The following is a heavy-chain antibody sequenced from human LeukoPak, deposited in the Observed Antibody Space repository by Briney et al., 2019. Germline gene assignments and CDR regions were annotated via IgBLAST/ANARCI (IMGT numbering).Heavy chain of an antibody. D-gene: IGHD6-6*01. V-gene: IGHV4-34*01. CDR1: GRSFSGYY. CDR3: ARRPSIAARHAFDI. J-gene: IGHJ3*02. Sequence: SGTLSLTCAVYGRSFSGYYWSWIRQPPGKGLEWIGEINHSGSTNYNPSLKSRVTISVDTSKNQFSLKLSSVTAADTAVYYCARRPSIAARHAFDIWGQGTMVTVSS. CDR2: INHSGST.